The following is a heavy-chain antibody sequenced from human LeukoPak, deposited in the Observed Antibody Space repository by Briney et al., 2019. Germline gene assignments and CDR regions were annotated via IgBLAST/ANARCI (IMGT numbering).Heavy chain of an antibody. V-gene: IGHV3-23*01. D-gene: IGHD3-22*01. CDR1: GFTFSSYW. CDR3: AKSRYYYDSSGYWSIDY. Sequence: GGSLRLSCAASGFTFSSYWMSWVRQAPGKGLEWVSAISGSGGSTYYADSVKGRFTISRDNSKNTLYLQMNSLRAEDTAVYYCAKSRYYYDSSGYWSIDYWGQGTLVTVSS. CDR2: ISGSGGST. J-gene: IGHJ4*02.